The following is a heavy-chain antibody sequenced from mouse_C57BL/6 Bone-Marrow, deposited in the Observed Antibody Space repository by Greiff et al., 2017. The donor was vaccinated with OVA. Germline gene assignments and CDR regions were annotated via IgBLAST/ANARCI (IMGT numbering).Heavy chain of an antibody. V-gene: IGHV1-80*01. CDR2: IYPGDGDT. CDR3: AVWSWFAY. CDR1: GYAFSSYW. Sequence: VQLQQSGAELVKPGASVKISCKASGYAFSSYWMNLVKQRPGKGLEWIGQIYPGDGDTNYNGKFKGKATLTADKSSSTAYMQLSSLTSEDSAVYFCAVWSWFAYWGQGTLVTVSA. D-gene: IGHD2-10*02. J-gene: IGHJ3*01.